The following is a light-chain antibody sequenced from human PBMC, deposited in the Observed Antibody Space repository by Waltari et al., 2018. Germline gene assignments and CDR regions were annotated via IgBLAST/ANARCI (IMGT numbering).Light chain of an antibody. CDR2: EVT. J-gene: IGLJ3*02. V-gene: IGLV2-8*01. CDR1: CTAGGGYDP. Sequence: QSALTQPPSASGSPGQSITIPCTVICTAGGGYDPVFCYQQHPGKAPTLLFDEVTKRPSGVPDRFSGSKSDNTASLAVSGLQAEDEADYYCSSYAGGSSLMFGGGTKLTVL. CDR3: SSYAGGSSLM.